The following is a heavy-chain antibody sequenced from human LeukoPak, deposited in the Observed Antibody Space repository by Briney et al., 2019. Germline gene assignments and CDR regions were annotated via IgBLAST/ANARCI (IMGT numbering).Heavy chain of an antibody. CDR1: AFTVINNY. J-gene: IGHJ4*02. CDR2: TYSGGNT. V-gene: IGHV3-66*01. CDR3: ASGRYYVGAY. Sequence: RPAGSLSFSCAGSAFTVINNYMNWVPQAPGNGLEWVSVTYSGGNTYYADSVRGRFTISRDNSKNTLYLQMNNLRAEDTAVYYCASGRYYVGAYWGQGTLVTVSS. D-gene: IGHD3-3*01.